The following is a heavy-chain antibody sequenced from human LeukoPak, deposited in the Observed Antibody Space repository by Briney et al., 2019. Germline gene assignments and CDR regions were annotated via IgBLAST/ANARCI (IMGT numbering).Heavy chain of an antibody. Sequence: PSETLSLTCTVSGGSISSYYWSWIRRPAGKGLEWIGRIYTSGSTNYNPSLKSRVTMSVDTSKNQFSLKLSSVTAADTAVYYCARDGNYDILTGYYKRFIDYWGQGTLVTVSS. V-gene: IGHV4-4*07. CDR3: ARDGNYDILTGYYKRFIDY. CDR1: GGSISSYY. J-gene: IGHJ4*02. CDR2: IYTSGST. D-gene: IGHD3-9*01.